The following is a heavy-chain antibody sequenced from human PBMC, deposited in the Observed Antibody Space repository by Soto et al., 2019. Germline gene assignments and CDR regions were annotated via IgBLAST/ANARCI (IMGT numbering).Heavy chain of an antibody. Sequence: KTSETLSLTCTVSGDTITSFSWNWIRQSAGKGLEWIGRISTTGNTHYNPSLESRVTMSLDTSKNQFSLKLTSVTAADTAVYYCEGESGENWSYEAYWGQGTLVTVSS. CDR3: EGESGENWSYEAY. D-gene: IGHD1-7*01. CDR2: ISTTGNT. J-gene: IGHJ4*02. CDR1: GDTITSFS. V-gene: IGHV4-4*07.